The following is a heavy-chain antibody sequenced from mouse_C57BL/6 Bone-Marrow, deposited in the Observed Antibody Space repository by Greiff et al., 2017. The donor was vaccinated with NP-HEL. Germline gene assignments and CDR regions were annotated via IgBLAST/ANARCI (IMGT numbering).Heavy chain of an antibody. CDR2: INPYNGGT. J-gene: IGHJ3*01. V-gene: IGHV1-19*01. CDR3: ARLPLFAY. CDR1: GYTFTDYY. Sequence: VQLKESGPVLVKPGASVKMSCKASGYTFTDYYMNWVKQSHGKSLEWIGVINPYNGGTSYNQKFKGKATLTVDKSSSTAYMELNSLTSEDSAVYYWARLPLFAYWGQGTLVTVSA. D-gene: IGHD5-5*01.